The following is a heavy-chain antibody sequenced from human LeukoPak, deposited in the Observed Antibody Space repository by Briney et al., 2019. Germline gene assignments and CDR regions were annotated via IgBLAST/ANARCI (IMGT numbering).Heavy chain of an antibody. Sequence: GGSLRLSCAVSGFAFGSEAMSWVRQSPARGLEWVASISPGGGTTYYADSVKGRFTISRDNSKNTLYLQMNSLRAEDTAVYYCAKGVTIFGVVIISYYYYMDVWGKGTTVTVSS. CDR2: ISPGGGTT. V-gene: IGHV3-23*01. J-gene: IGHJ6*03. CDR1: GFAFGSEA. CDR3: AKGVTIFGVVIISYYYYMDV. D-gene: IGHD3-3*01.